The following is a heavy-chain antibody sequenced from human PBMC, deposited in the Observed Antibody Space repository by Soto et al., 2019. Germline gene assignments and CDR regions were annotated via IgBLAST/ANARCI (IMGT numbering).Heavy chain of an antibody. D-gene: IGHD2-15*01. CDR3: EKDSTNCSGGSCYADYYYYMDV. Sequence: EVQLLESGGGLVQPGGSLRLSCAASGFTFSSYAMSWVRQAPGKGLEWVSAISGSGGSTYYADSVKGRFTISRDNSKNTLYLQMNSLRAEETAVYYCEKDSTNCSGGSCYADYYYYMDVWGKGTTVTVSS. J-gene: IGHJ6*03. CDR2: ISGSGGST. CDR1: GFTFSSYA. V-gene: IGHV3-23*01.